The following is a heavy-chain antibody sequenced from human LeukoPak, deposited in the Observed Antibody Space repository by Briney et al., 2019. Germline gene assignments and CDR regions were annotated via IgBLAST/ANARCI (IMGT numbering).Heavy chain of an antibody. J-gene: IGHJ5*02. CDR3: ARANAGWFDP. CDR2: IIPIFGTA. V-gene: IGHV1-69*13. CDR1: GYTFTSYY. Sequence: SVKVSCKASGYTFTSYYMHWVRQAPGQGLEWMGGIIPIFGTANYAQKFQGRVTITADESTSTAYVELSSLRSEDTAVYYCARANAGWFDPWGQGTLVTVSS.